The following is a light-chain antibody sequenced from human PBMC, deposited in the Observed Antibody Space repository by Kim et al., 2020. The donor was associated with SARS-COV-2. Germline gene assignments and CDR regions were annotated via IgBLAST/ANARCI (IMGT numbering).Light chain of an antibody. V-gene: IGKV4-1*01. CDR2: WAS. CDR3: QQYHSIPYS. Sequence: IVMTKSPDSLAVSLGERATINCKSSQTVLYSPNNKNYLAWYQQTPGQPPKLLIYWASTRELGVPDRFSGSGSGTDFTLTISSLQAEDVAVYFCQQYHSIPYSFGQGPKLEI. CDR1: QTVLYSPNNKNY. J-gene: IGKJ2*03.